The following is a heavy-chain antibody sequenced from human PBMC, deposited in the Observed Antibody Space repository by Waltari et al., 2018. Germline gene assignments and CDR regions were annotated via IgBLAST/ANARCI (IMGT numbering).Heavy chain of an antibody. CDR3: AKDGLLVTPFDY. CDR2: IYSGGST. D-gene: IGHD6-6*01. Sequence: EVQLLESGGGLVQPGGSLRLSCAASGFTFSSYAISWVRQAPGKGLEWVSVIYSGGSTYYADSVKGRFTISRDNSKNTLYLQMNSLRADDTAVYYCAKDGLLVTPFDYWGQGTLVTVSS. CDR1: GFTFSSYA. J-gene: IGHJ4*02. V-gene: IGHV3-23*03.